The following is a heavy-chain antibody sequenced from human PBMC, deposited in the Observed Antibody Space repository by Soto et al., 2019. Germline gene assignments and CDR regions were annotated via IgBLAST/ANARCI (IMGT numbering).Heavy chain of an antibody. CDR3: ARGVPGNYDFWSGYLYYFDY. CDR1: GGSFSGYY. J-gene: IGHJ4*02. CDR2: INHSGST. V-gene: IGHV4-34*01. D-gene: IGHD3-3*01. Sequence: KSSETLSLTCAVYGGSFSGYYWSWIRQPPGKGLEWIGEINHSGSTNYNPSLKSRVTISVDTSTNQFSLKLSSVTAADTAVYYCARGVPGNYDFWSGYLYYFDYWGQGTLVTVSS.